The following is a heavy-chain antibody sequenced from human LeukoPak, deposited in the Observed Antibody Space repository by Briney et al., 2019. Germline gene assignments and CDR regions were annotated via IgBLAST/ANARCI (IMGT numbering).Heavy chain of an antibody. D-gene: IGHD6-19*01. CDR2: ISYDGSNK. V-gene: IGHV3-30*18. CDR3: AKDMAVAGWGPDY. CDR1: GFTFSSYG. J-gene: IGHJ4*02. Sequence: GGSLRLSCAASGFTFSSYGMRWVRQAPGKGLEWVAVISYDGSNKYYADSVKGRFTISRDNSKNTLYLQMNSLRAEDTAVYYCAKDMAVAGWGPDYWDQGTLVTVSS.